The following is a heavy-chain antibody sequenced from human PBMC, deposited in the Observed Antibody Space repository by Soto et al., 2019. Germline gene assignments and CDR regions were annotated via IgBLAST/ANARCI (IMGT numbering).Heavy chain of an antibody. CDR2: IIPIFGTA. D-gene: IGHD3-22*01. CDR1: VGTFSSYA. V-gene: IGHV1-69*12. J-gene: IGHJ6*02. CDR3: ASGAYYYDSSGHHYYYYGMDV. Sequence: QVQLVQSGAEVKKPGSSVKVSCKASVGTFSSYAISWVRQAPGQGLEWMGGIIPIFGTANYAQKFQGSVTITADESTSTAYMELSSLRSEDTAVYYCASGAYYYDSSGHHYYYYGMDVWGQGTTVTVSS.